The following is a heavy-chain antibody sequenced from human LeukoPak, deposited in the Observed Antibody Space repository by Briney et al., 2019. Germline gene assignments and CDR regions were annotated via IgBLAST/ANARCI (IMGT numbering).Heavy chain of an antibody. CDR3: ARVGYRYGFDY. CDR1: GFTVSSNY. D-gene: IGHD3-16*02. J-gene: IGHJ4*02. V-gene: IGHV3-53*01. Sequence: GGSLRLSCAASGFTVSSNYMSWVRQAPGKGLEWVSVIYSGGSTYYADSVNGRFTISRDNSKNTLYLQMNSLRAEDTAVYYCARVGYRYGFDYWGQGTLVTVSS. CDR2: IYSGGST.